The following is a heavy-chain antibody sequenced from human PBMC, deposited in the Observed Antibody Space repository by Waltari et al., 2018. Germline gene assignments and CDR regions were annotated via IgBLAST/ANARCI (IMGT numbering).Heavy chain of an antibody. J-gene: IGHJ3*02. CDR2: ISGSGGST. V-gene: IGHV3-23*01. D-gene: IGHD1-7*01. CDR1: GFTFSSYA. Sequence: EVQLLESGGGLVQPGGSLRLSCAASGFTFSSYAMSWVRQAPGKGLEWVSAISGSGGSTYYADSVKGRFTISRDNSKNTLYLQMNSLRAEDTAVYYCARAVIRYNWNSGAFDIWGQGTMVTVSS. CDR3: ARAVIRYNWNSGAFDI.